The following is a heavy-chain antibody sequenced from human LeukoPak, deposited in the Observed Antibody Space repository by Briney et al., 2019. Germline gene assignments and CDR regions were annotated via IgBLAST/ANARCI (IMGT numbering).Heavy chain of an antibody. CDR3: ARAYVDYYDSSGSDY. Sequence: ASVKVSCKASGYTFTSYGISWVRQAPGQGLEWMGWISAYNGNTNYAQKLQGRVTMTTDTSTSTAYMELRSLRSDDTAVYSCARAYVDYYDSSGSDYWGQGTLVTVSS. D-gene: IGHD3-22*01. V-gene: IGHV1-18*01. CDR1: GYTFTSYG. CDR2: ISAYNGNT. J-gene: IGHJ4*01.